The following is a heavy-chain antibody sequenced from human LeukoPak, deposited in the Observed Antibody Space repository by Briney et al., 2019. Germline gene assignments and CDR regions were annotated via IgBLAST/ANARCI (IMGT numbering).Heavy chain of an antibody. CDR3: ARGSRPVYNLLTGKRYFDY. Sequence: PGGSLRLSCAASGFTFSSYSMNWVRQAPGKGLEWVSSISSSSSYIYYADSAKGRFTISRDNAKNSLYLQMNSLRAEDTAVYYCARGSRPVYNLLTGKRYFDYWGQGTLLTVSS. J-gene: IGHJ4*02. CDR2: ISSSSSYI. CDR1: GFTFSSYS. V-gene: IGHV3-21*04. D-gene: IGHD3-9*01.